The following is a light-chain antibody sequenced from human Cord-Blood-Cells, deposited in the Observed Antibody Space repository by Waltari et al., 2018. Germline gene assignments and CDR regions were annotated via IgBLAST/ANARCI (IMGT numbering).Light chain of an antibody. CDR2: ATS. V-gene: IGKV1-9*01. J-gene: IGKJ2*01. CDR3: QQLNSYRYT. Sequence: DIQLTQSPSFLSASVGDRVTITCRASQGISSYLAWYQQKPGKAPKRLIYATSTVQSGVPSRFSGSGSGTECTLTFGSLQPEDFATYYCQQLNSYRYTFGQGTKLEIK. CDR1: QGISSY.